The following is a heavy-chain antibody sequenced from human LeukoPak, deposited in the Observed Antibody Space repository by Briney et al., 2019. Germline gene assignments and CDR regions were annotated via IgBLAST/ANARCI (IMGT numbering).Heavy chain of an antibody. V-gene: IGHV1-18*01. J-gene: IGHJ3*02. CDR1: GYTFTSYG. Sequence: ASVKVSCKASGYTFTSYGISWVRQAPGQGLEWMGWISAYNSNTNYAQKLQGRVTMTTDTSTSTAYMELRSLRSDDTAVYYCARHYDILTGHYEGVGGAFDIWGQGTMVTVSS. D-gene: IGHD3-9*01. CDR2: ISAYNSNT. CDR3: ARHYDILTGHYEGVGGAFDI.